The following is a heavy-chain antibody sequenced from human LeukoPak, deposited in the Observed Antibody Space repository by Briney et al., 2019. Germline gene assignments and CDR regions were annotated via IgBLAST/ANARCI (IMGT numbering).Heavy chain of an antibody. Sequence: GGSLRLSCAVSGFTFSRYDMHWVRQTPGKSLEWVSGIGTEGDTHYPDSVKGRFTISRENAKDSLYLQINDLRAGDTAVYYCARGPKTNPPSWDAVGWFDPWGQGTLVTVSS. V-gene: IGHV3-13*01. CDR1: GFTFSRYD. CDR2: IGTEGDT. J-gene: IGHJ5*02. CDR3: ARGPKTNPPSWDAVGWFDP. D-gene: IGHD1-26*01.